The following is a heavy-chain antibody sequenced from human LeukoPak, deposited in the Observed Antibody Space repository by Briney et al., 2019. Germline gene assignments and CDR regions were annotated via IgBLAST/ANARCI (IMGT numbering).Heavy chain of an antibody. CDR2: IYYSGST. CDR1: GGSISSYY. V-gene: IGHV4-59*01. Sequence: PSETLSLTCTVSGGSISSYYWSWIRQPPGKGLEWIGYIYYSGSTNYNPSLKSRVTISVDTSKNQFSLKLSSVTAADTAVYYCARDARAGHYYGMDVWGQGTTVTVSS. CDR3: ARDARAGHYYGMDV. J-gene: IGHJ6*02. D-gene: IGHD6-19*01.